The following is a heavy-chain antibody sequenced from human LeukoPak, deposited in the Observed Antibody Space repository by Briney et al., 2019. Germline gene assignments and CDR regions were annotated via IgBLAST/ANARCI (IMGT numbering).Heavy chain of an antibody. CDR2: IYYSGST. CDR1: GGSISSYY. D-gene: IGHD1-26*01. J-gene: IGHJ5*02. V-gene: IGHV4-59*01. CDR3: ARVGSSNWFDP. Sequence: SETLSLTCTVSGGSISSYYWSWIRQPPGKGLEWIGYIYYSGSTNYNPSLKSRVTISVDTSKNQFSLKLSSVTAADTAVYYCARVGSSNWFDPWGQGTLVTVSS.